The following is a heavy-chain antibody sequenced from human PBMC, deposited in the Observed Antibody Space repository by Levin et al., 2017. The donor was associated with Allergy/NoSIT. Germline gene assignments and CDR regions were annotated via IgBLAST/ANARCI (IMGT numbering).Heavy chain of an antibody. J-gene: IGHJ4*02. V-gene: IGHV3-20*01. D-gene: IGHD5-18*01. CDR3: ITAMANKYYFDY. CDR2: INWNGGST. Sequence: GGSLRLSCAASGFTFDDYGMSWVRQAPGKGLEWVSGINWNGGSTGYADSVKGRFTISRDNAKNSLYLQMNSLRAEDTALYHCITAMANKYYFDYWGQGTLVTVSS. CDR1: GFTFDDYG.